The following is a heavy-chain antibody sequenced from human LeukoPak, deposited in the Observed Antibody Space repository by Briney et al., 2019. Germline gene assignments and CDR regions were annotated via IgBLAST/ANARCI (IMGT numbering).Heavy chain of an antibody. CDR1: GGPISSYY. D-gene: IGHD5-18*01. V-gene: IGHV4-59*01. CDR2: IYYSGST. J-gene: IGHJ4*02. CDR3: ARVGIQLWFDY. Sequence: SETLSLTCTVSGGPISSYYWSWIRQPPGKGLEWIGYIYYSGSTNYNASLKSRVTISVDTSKNQFSLKLSSVTAADTAVYYCARVGIQLWFDYWGQGTLVTVSS.